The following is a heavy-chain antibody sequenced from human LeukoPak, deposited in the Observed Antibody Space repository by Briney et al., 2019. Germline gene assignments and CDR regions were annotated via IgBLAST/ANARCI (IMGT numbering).Heavy chain of an antibody. V-gene: IGHV3-53*01. CDR1: RFTVSSNY. CDR2: IYSGGST. D-gene: IGHD6-19*01. CDR3: AIGGGSAWSYYFDY. J-gene: IGHJ4*02. Sequence: PGGSLRLSCATSRFTVSSNYMSWVRQAPGKGLEWVSVIYSGGSTYYADSVKGRFIISRDNSKNTLYLQMISLRAEDTAVYYCAIGGGSAWSYYFDYWGQGTLVTVSS.